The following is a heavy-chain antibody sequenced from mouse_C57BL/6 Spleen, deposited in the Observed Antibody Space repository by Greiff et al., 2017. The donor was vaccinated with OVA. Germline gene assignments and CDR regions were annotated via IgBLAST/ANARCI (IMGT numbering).Heavy chain of an antibody. D-gene: IGHD1-1*01. V-gene: IGHV2-2*01. Sequence: QVQLQQSGPGLVQPSQSLSITCTVSGFSLTSYGVHWVRQSPGKGLEWLGVIWSGGSTDYNAAFISRLSISKDNSKSQVFFKMNSLQADDTAIYYCARNTLLDYGSSGNAMDYWGQGTSVTVSS. CDR3: ARNTLLDYGSSGNAMDY. J-gene: IGHJ4*01. CDR1: GFSLTSYG. CDR2: IWSGGST.